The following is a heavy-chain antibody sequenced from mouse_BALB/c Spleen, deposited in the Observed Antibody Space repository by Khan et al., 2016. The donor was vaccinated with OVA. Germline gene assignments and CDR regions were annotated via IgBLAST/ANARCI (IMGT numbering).Heavy chain of an antibody. CDR2: IYPGTDNS. CDR1: GYIFTSYW. J-gene: IGHJ2*01. D-gene: IGHD1-1*02. Sequence: QVQLKQSGAELVRPGASVKLSCKTSGYIFTSYWIHWVKQRSGQGLEWIARIYPGTDNSYYNEKFKDKATLTADKSSSTAYMQLSSLKSEDSDVDFGAREEAWYHCDHWGQGTTLTVSS. CDR3: AREEAWYHCDH. V-gene: IGHV1-76*01.